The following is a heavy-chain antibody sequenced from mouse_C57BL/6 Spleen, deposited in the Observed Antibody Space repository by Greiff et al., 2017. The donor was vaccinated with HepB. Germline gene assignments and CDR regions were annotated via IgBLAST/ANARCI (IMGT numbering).Heavy chain of an antibody. CDR2: IDPENGDT. CDR1: GFNIKDDY. V-gene: IGHV14-4*01. D-gene: IGHD4-1*01. Sequence: EVKLVESGAELVRPGASVKLSCTASGFNIKDDYMHWVKQRPEQGLEWIGWIDPENGDTEYASKFQGKATITADTSSNTAYLQLSSLTSEDTAVYYCTTSYWALDYWGQGTTLTVSS. J-gene: IGHJ2*01. CDR3: TTSYWALDY.